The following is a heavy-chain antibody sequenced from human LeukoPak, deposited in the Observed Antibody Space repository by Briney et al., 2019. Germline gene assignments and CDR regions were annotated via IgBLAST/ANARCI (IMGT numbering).Heavy chain of an antibody. CDR2: INPNSGGT. CDR1: GYTFTGYY. CDR3: ARDPLGLRDGYKKFDY. V-gene: IGHV1-2*02. Sequence: GASVKVSCKASGYTFTGYYMHWVRQAPGQGLEWMGWINPNSGGTNYAQKLQGRVTMTTDTSTSTAYMELRSLRSDDTAVYYCARDPLGLRDGYKKFDYWGQGTLVTVSS. J-gene: IGHJ4*02. D-gene: IGHD5-24*01.